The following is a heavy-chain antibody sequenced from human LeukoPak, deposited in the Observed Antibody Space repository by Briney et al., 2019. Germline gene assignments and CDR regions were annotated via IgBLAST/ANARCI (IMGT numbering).Heavy chain of an antibody. CDR3: WARHKYYGMDV. CDR1: GGSISSSSYS. Sequence: SETLSLTCTVSGGSISSSSYSWGWIRQPPGKGMEWIGSFYYSGSTYYNPSLKSRVTISVDTSKNQFSLKLSSVTAADTAVYYCWARHKYYGMDVWGQGTTVTVSS. D-gene: IGHD6-6*01. V-gene: IGHV4-39*01. J-gene: IGHJ6*02. CDR2: FYYSGST.